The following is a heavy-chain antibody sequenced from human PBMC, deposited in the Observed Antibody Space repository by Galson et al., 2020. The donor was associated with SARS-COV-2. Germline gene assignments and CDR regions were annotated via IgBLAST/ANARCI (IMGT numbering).Heavy chain of an antibody. Sequence: ASVKVSCKVSGYTLTELSMHWVRQAPGKGLEWLGGFDPDDGETIHAQQFQGRVTMTEDTSTDTAYMELSSLRSEDTAVYYCATAIAVAGTTNYYYYYGMDVWGQGTTVTVSS. J-gene: IGHJ6*02. CDR1: GYTLTELS. CDR2: FDPDDGET. V-gene: IGHV1-24*01. D-gene: IGHD6-19*01. CDR3: ATAIAVAGTTNYYYYYGMDV.